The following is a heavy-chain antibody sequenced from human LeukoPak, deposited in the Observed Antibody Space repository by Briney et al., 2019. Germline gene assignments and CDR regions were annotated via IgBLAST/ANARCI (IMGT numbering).Heavy chain of an antibody. CDR1: GGSISGSISSYY. D-gene: IGHD4-17*01. Sequence: SETLSLTCTVSGGSISGSISSYYWNWIRQPPGKGLEWIGYIYYSGSTNYNPSLKRRVTISVDATKNQFSLKLSSVTAGDTAVYYCARVSNDGDYYFDYWGQGTLVTVSS. CDR2: IYYSGST. J-gene: IGHJ4*02. V-gene: IGHV4-61*05. CDR3: ARVSNDGDYYFDY.